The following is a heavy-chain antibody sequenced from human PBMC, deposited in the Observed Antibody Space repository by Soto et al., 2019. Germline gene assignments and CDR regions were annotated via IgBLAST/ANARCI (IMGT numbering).Heavy chain of an antibody. CDR3: ARHGNYYDSSGYYHHHFFDY. V-gene: IGHV4-59*01. CDR1: GGSISSYY. Sequence: SETLSLTCTVSGGSISSYYWSWIRQPPGKGLEWIGYIYYSGSTNYNPSLKSRVTISVDTSKNQFSLKLSSVTAADTAVYYCARHGNYYDSSGYYHHHFFDYWGQGTLVTVSS. CDR2: IYYSGST. J-gene: IGHJ4*02. D-gene: IGHD3-22*01.